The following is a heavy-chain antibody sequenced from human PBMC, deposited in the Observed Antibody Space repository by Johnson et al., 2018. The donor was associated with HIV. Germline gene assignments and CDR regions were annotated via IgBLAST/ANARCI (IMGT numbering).Heavy chain of an antibody. CDR2: IWYDGSNK. D-gene: IGHD1-26*01. J-gene: IGHJ3*02. CDR1: GFTFSSYG. V-gene: IGHV3-33*06. Sequence: QVQLVESWGGVVQPGRSLRLSCAASGFTFSSYGMHWVRQAPGKGLEWVAVIWYDGSNKYYADSVKGRFTISRDNSKNTLYLQMNRERAEDTAVYYCAKDRRQSSWELLDDAFDIWGQGTMVTVSS. CDR3: AKDRRQSSWELLDDAFDI.